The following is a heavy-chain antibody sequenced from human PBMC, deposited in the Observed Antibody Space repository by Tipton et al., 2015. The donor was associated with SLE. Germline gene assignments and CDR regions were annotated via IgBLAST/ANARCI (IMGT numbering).Heavy chain of an antibody. J-gene: IGHJ5*02. CDR2: IYYSGST. CDR3: ASQFSGYSSPWFDP. D-gene: IGHD6-13*01. V-gene: IGHV4-59*01. Sequence: TLSLTCTVSGGSISSYYWSWIRQPPGKGLEWIGSIYYSGSTYYNPSLKSRVTISVDTSKNQFSLKLSSVTAADTAVYYCASQFSGYSSPWFDPWGQGTLVTVSP. CDR1: GGSISSYY.